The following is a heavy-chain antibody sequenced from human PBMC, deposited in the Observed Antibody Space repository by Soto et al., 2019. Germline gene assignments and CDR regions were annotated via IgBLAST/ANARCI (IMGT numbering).Heavy chain of an antibody. D-gene: IGHD1-26*01. J-gene: IGHJ3*02. CDR2: IIPILGIA. V-gene: IGHV1-69*02. CDR1: GGTFSSYT. Sequence: SVKVSCKASGGTFSSYTISWVRQAPGQGLEWMGRIIPILGIANYAQKFQGRVTITADKSTSTAYMELSSLRSEDTAVYYCARGVLAIVGATFAFDIWGQGTMVTVSS. CDR3: ARGVLAIVGATFAFDI.